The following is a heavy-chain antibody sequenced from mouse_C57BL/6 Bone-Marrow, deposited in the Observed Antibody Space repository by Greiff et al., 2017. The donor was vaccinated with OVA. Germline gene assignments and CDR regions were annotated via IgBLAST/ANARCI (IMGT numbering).Heavy chain of an antibody. D-gene: IGHD1-1*01. CDR3: ARGGYYYGSYWYFDV. CDR1: GYAFSSYW. Sequence: QVQLQQSGAELVKPGASVKISCKASGYAFSSYWMNWVKQRPGKGLEWIGQIYPGDGDTNYNGKFKGKATLTADKSSSTAYMQLSSLTSKDSAVYFCARGGYYYGSYWYFDVWGTGTTVTVSS. V-gene: IGHV1-80*01. J-gene: IGHJ1*03. CDR2: IYPGDGDT.